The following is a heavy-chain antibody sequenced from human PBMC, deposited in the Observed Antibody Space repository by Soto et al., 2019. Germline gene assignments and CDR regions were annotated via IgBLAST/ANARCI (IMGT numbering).Heavy chain of an antibody. CDR2: INHSGST. V-gene: IGHV4-34*01. J-gene: IGHJ4*02. CDR1: GGSFSGYY. CDR3: ASSRPGRWIAARPGSY. Sequence: SETLSLTCAVYGGSFSGYYWSWIRQPPGKGLEWIGEINHSGSTNYNPSLKSRVTISVDTSKNQFSLKLSSVTAADTAVYYCASSRPGRWIAARPGSYWGQGTLVTVSS. D-gene: IGHD6-6*01.